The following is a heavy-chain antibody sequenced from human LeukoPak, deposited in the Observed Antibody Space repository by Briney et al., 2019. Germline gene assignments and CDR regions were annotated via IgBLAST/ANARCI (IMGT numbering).Heavy chain of an antibody. V-gene: IGHV1-69*04. D-gene: IGHD3-16*01. CDR3: ARARTMITFGGVRHAFDI. CDR1: GGTFSSYA. Sequence: SVKVSCKAPGGTFSSYAFNWVRQAPGQGLEWVGRIIPLLGVTNHAQKLQGRVTVTADPATNTAYMELSSLIPDDTAVYYCARARTMITFGGVRHAFDIWGQGTLVTVSS. J-gene: IGHJ3*02. CDR2: IIPLLGVT.